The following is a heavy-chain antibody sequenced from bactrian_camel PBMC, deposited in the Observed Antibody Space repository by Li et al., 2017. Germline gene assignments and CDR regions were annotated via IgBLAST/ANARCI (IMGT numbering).Heavy chain of an antibody. CDR3: VCIRDSWAG. CDR1: GFTVNSDW. Sequence: HVQLVESGGGLVQPGGSLTLSCAASGFTVNSDWMYWVRQAPGKGLEWVSYSDHSGTTITYADSVKGRFIMTQDNAKNVVSLQMDSLKSEDTAVYYCVCIRDSWAGWGQGTQVTVS. CDR2: SDHSGTTI. V-gene: IGHV3S1*01. J-gene: IGHJ4*01. D-gene: IGHD5*01.